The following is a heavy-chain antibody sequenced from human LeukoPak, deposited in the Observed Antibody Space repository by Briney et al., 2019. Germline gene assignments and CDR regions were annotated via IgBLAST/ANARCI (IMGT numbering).Heavy chain of an antibody. CDR1: GFTFSSYG. CDR2: IWYDGSNK. J-gene: IGHJ4*02. V-gene: IGHV3-33*01. Sequence: GGSLRLSCAASGFTFSSYGMHWVRQAPGKGLEWVAVIWYDGSNKYYADSVKGRFTISRDNSKNTLYPQMNSLRAEDTAVYYCARDQARIAAAGLDYWGQGTLVTVSS. D-gene: IGHD6-13*01. CDR3: ARDQARIAAAGLDY.